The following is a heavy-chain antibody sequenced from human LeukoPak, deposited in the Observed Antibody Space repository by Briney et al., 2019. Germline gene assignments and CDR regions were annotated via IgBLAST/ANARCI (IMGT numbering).Heavy chain of an antibody. CDR1: GYAFTGYG. CDR3: ARAPGYCSSTSCYSFAPYFDY. J-gene: IGHJ4*02. V-gene: IGHV1-18*01. D-gene: IGHD2-2*01. CDR2: ISAYNGNT. Sequence: ASVKVSCKASGYAFTGYGISWVRQAPGQGLEWMGWISAYNGNTNYAQKLQGRVTMTTDTSTSTAYMELRSLRSDDTAVYYCARAPGYCSSTSCYSFAPYFDYWGQGTLVTVSP.